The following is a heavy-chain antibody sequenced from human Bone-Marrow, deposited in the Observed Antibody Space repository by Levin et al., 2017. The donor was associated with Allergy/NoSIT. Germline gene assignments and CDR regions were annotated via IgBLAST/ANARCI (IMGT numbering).Heavy chain of an antibody. CDR2: VYYTGST. Sequence: NPGGSLRLSCTVSGGLFDSSSYYWGWIRQFPGKGLEWIGTVYYTGSTSYNPSLKSRVTISVDTSKKQFSLRLSSVTAADTAVYFCARHLKYHDILTGYHHGQIDCWGQGALVTVSS. CDR3: ARHLKYHDILTGYHHGQIDC. D-gene: IGHD3-9*01. CDR1: GGLFDSSSYY. V-gene: IGHV4-39*01. J-gene: IGHJ4*02.